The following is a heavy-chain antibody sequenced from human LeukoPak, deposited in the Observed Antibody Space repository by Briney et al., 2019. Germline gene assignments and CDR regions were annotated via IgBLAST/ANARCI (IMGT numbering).Heavy chain of an antibody. CDR1: GFTFSDYY. V-gene: IGHV3-11*01. J-gene: IGHJ4*02. CDR3: AKRPDPSWSFDY. Sequence: GGSLRLSCAASGFTFSDYYMSWIRQAPGKGLEWVSYISSSGSTIYYADSVKGRFTISRDNSKNTLYLQMNSLRAEDTAVYYCAKRPDPSWSFDYWGQGTLVTVSS. CDR2: ISSSGSTI.